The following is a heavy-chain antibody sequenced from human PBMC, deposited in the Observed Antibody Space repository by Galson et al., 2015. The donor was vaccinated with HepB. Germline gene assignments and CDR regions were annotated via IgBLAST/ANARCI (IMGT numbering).Heavy chain of an antibody. CDR3: ARGGLRHAFDY. D-gene: IGHD3-16*01. CDR1: GFSFNYKW. CDR2: IDPDGATA. J-gene: IGHJ4*02. V-gene: IGHV3-74*01. Sequence: SLRLACAASGFSFNYKWMHWVRQAPGKGLVWVSRIDPDGATANYGASVKGRFTISGDNAENTLYLQMNSLRAEDTAVYFCARGGLRHAFDYWGQGALVTASS.